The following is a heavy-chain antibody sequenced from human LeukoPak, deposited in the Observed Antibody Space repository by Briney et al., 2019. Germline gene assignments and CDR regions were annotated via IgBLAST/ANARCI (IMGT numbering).Heavy chain of an antibody. CDR1: GYSFTSYW. V-gene: IGHV5-51*01. D-gene: IGHD7-27*01. Sequence: GESLTVSCKGSGYSFTSYWIGWVRQMPGKGLEWMGLIYPCDSDTKYSPSFQGQVTISADKSISTAYLQWSSLKASDTAMYYCARLDGSNWGSLSLDPWGQGTLVTVSS. CDR3: ARLDGSNWGSLSLDP. J-gene: IGHJ5*02. CDR2: IYPCDSDT.